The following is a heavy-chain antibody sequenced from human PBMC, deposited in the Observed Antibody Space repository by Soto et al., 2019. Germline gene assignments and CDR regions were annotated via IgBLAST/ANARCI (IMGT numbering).Heavy chain of an antibody. J-gene: IGHJ6*02. CDR3: TRCSVEMATIRYYYGMDV. CDR1: GFIFGDYA. Sequence: GGSLRLSCTASGFIFGDYAMSWFRQAPGKGLEWVGFIRSKAYGGTTEYAASVKGRFTISRDDSKSIAYLQMNSLKTEDTAVYYCTRCSVEMATIRYYYGMDVWGQGTTVTVSS. V-gene: IGHV3-49*03. D-gene: IGHD5-12*01. CDR2: IRSKAYGGTT.